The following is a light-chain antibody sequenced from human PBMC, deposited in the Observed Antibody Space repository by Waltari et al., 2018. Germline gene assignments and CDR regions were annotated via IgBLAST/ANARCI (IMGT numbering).Light chain of an antibody. Sequence: DIQLTQSPSFLAVSVGDRVTINCRASQDSSSFLACYQPKPGKVPKVLVSGSSTLQSGVPSRFSGSGSGTEFNLTISNLQPEDFATYYCQQYDSYPLPFGGGPKVEI. J-gene: IGKJ4*01. CDR3: QQYDSYPLP. V-gene: IGKV1-9*01. CDR1: QDSSSF. CDR2: GSS.